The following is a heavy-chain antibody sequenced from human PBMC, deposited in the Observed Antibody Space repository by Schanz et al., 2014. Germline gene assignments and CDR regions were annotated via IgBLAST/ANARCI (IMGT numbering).Heavy chain of an antibody. CDR1: EYSFTSYS. CDR2: INTGSGDT. CDR3: ARGVSGCGANNDCDY. J-gene: IGHJ4*02. Sequence: QVHLVQSGAEVKRPGASVKVSCKASEYSFTSYSMHWVRQAPGQRLEWMGWINTGSGDTKYSQNLQGRVTITRDTSASTAYMELSRLRSEGKDVYVCARGVSGCGANNDCDYWGQGTLVTVSS. D-gene: IGHD5-12*01. V-gene: IGHV1-3*04.